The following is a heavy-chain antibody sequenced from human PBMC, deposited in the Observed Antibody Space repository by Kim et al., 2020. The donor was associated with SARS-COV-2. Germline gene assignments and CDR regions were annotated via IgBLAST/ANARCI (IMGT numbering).Heavy chain of an antibody. CDR2: T. CDR3: ARGTVTIGFDY. D-gene: IGHD4-17*01. V-gene: IGHV4-59*09. J-gene: IGHJ4*02. Sequence: TNYNPSLKSRVSISVDTSKNQFSLKLSSVTAADTAVYYCARGTVTIGFDYWGQGTLVTVTS.